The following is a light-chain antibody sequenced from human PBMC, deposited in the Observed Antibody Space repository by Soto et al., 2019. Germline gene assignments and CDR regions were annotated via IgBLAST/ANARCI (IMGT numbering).Light chain of an antibody. CDR2: DVN. CDR3: SSYTSSSPRLV. J-gene: IGLJ2*01. Sequence: QSVLTQPASVSGSPGQSITISCTGTSSDVGGYNYVPWYQHHPDKAPKLMIYDVNNRPSGVSNRFSGSKSGNTASLTISGLQAEDEAAYYCSSYTSSSPRLVFGGGTQLTVL. V-gene: IGLV2-14*03. CDR1: SSDVGGYNY.